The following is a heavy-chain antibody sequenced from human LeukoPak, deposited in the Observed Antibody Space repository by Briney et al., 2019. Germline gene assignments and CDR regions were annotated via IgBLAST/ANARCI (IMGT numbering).Heavy chain of an antibody. V-gene: IGHV5-51*01. CDR1: GYSFTSYW. D-gene: IGHD2-21*02. CDR3: ARVVTATYFDY. J-gene: IGHJ4*02. Sequence: GESLKISCKGSGYSFTSYWIGWVRQMPGKGLEWMGIIYPGDSDTRYIPSFQGQVTISADKSISTAYLRWSSLKASDTAMYYCARVVTATYFDYWGQGTLVTVSS. CDR2: IYPGDSDT.